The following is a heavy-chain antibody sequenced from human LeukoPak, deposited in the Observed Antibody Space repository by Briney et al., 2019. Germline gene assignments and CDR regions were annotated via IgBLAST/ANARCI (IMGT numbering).Heavy chain of an antibody. J-gene: IGHJ4*02. D-gene: IGHD6-19*01. CDR1: GGSISSYY. CDR2: IYYSGST. V-gene: IGHV4-59*01. Sequence: PSETLSLTCTVSGGSISSYYWSWIRQPPGKGLEWIGYIYYSGSTNYNPSLKSRVTISVDTSKNQFSLKLSSVTAADTAVYYCVRAGSSGWIFDYWGQGTLVTVSS. CDR3: VRAGSSGWIFDY.